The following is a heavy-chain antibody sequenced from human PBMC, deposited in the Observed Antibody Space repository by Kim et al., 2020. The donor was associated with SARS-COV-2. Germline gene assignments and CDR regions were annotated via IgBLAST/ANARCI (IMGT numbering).Heavy chain of an antibody. V-gene: IGHV4-34*01. J-gene: IGHJ4*02. CDR3: ARSSPRYCSGGSCYFLGYDY. CDR2: INHSGST. D-gene: IGHD2-15*01. Sequence: SETLSLTCAVYGGSFSGYYWSWIRQPPGKGLEWIGEINHSGSTNYNPSLKSRVTISVDTSKNQFSLKLSSVTAADTAVYYCARSSPRYCSGGSCYFLGYDYWGQGTLVTVSS. CDR1: GGSFSGYY.